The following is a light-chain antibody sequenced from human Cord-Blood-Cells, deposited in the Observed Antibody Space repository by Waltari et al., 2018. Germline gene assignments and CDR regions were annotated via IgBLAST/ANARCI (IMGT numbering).Light chain of an antibody. CDR1: SGSLASNY. CDR2: EDN. J-gene: IGLJ2*01. V-gene: IGLV6-57*01. Sequence: NFMLTQPHSVSESPGKTVTISCTRSSGSLASNYVQWYQQRPGSSPPTVIYEDNQRPAGVRGRCSRSLDSSSNSASVTMSGRKTEDEADYYCQSYDSSHVVFGGGTKLTVL. CDR3: QSYDSSHVV.